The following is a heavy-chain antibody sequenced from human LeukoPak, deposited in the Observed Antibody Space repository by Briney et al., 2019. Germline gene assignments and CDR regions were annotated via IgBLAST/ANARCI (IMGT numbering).Heavy chain of an antibody. D-gene: IGHD6-19*01. CDR1: GFTFSSYW. CDR2: IKEDGSEK. CDR3: ARARSGWPHPYFDY. Sequence: GSLKLSCAASGFTFSSYWMHWVRQAPGKGLEWVANIKEDGSEKYYVDSVKGRFTISRDNAKNSLYLQMNSLRAEDTAVYYCARARSGWPHPYFDYWGQGTLVTVSS. J-gene: IGHJ4*02. V-gene: IGHV3-7*04.